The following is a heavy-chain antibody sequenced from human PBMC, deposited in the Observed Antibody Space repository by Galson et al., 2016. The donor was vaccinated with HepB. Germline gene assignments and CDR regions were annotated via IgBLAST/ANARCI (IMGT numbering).Heavy chain of an antibody. Sequence: SVKVSCKATGGTFANYSIIWARQAPGQGLEWMGGIIPVFGTTNYAPRFQGRVTMTRDISTNTAYLELRGLREDDTATYYCTRGSRCSAGTCYSPAFDYWGQGTLVTVAS. V-gene: IGHV1-69*05. CDR1: GGTFANYS. D-gene: IGHD2-15*01. CDR3: TRGSRCSAGTCYSPAFDY. CDR2: IIPVFGTT. J-gene: IGHJ4*02.